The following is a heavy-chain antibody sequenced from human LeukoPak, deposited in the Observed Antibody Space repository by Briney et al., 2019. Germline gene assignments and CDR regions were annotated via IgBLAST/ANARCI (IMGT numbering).Heavy chain of an antibody. CDR1: GGSVRLNY. Sequence: SETLSLICSLSGGSVRLNYWSWVRQPPGEGLEWIGYISYSGDTKYNPSLKSRLSMSVDTSKNQCSLMLTSVTAADTAVYYCARGSGWYPHWGQGTLVTVSS. J-gene: IGHJ1*01. V-gene: IGHV4-59*02. D-gene: IGHD6-19*01. CDR3: ARGSGWYPH. CDR2: ISYSGDT.